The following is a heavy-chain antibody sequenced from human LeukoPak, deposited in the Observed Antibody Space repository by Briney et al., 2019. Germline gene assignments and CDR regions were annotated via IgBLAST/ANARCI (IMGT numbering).Heavy chain of an antibody. J-gene: IGHJ3*02. CDR1: EFTFRNYA. V-gene: IGHV3-30*04. CDR2: RSYAGSNE. CDR3: ARGDFRWEMATTIAFDI. D-gene: IGHD5-24*01. Sequence: PGGSLRLSCAPAEFTFRNYAVHWVRQAAGKGLEWVAVRSYAGSNEHYADSVKGRFTISRDNSKNTLFLQMNSLRAEDTAVYYCARGDFRWEMATTIAFDIWGQGTMVTVSS.